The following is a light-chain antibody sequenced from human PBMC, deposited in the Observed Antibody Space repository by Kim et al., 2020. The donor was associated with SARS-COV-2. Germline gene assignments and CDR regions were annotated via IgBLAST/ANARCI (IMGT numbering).Light chain of an antibody. CDR2: EVS. V-gene: IGLV2-8*01. J-gene: IGLJ2*01. CDR1: SSAVGGYNY. CDR3: SSYAGSNNLV. Sequence: GQSVTISCTGTSSAVGGYNYVSWYQQPPGKAPKLMIYEVSKRPSGVPDRFSGYKSGNTASLTVSGLQAEDEADYYCSSYAGSNNLVFGGGTKLTVL.